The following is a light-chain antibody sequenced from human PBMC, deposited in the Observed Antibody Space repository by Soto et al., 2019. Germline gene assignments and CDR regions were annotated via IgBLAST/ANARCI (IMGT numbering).Light chain of an antibody. CDR3: QSYDSSLSGWV. V-gene: IGLV1-44*01. J-gene: IGLJ3*02. Sequence: QSVLTQPPSASGTPGQTVTISCSGTSSNIGSTNVNWYQQLPGTAPKFLIYFNNQRPSGVPDRFSASKSGTSASLAISGLQSEDEADYYCQSYDSSLSGWVFGGGTKLTVL. CDR2: FNN. CDR1: SSNIGSTN.